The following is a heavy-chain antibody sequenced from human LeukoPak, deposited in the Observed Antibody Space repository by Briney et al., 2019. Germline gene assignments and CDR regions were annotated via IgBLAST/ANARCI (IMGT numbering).Heavy chain of an antibody. CDR3: ARDLGSSGYYHVPYFDY. CDR2: IIPIFGTA. J-gene: IGHJ4*02. CDR1: GGTFSSYA. V-gene: IGHV1-69*06. D-gene: IGHD3-22*01. Sequence: GASVKVSCKASGGTFSSYAISWVRQAPGQGLEWMGGIIPIFGTANYAQKFQGRVTITADKSTSTAYMELSSLRSEDTAVYYCARDLGSSGYYHVPYFDYWGQGTLVTVSS.